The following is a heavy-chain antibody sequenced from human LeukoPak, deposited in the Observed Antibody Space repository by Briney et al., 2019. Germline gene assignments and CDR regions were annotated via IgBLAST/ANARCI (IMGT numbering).Heavy chain of an antibody. J-gene: IGHJ4*02. V-gene: IGHV3-74*01. CDR1: GFTFSRDW. CDR2: INGDGSNT. Sequence: GGSLRLSCVAAGFTFSRDWMYWVRQAPGKGLVWVSLINGDGSNTNCADSVKGRFTISRDNAKNTLYLQMNSLRAEDTAVYYCARDGPSPMVELDYWGQGTLVTVSS. CDR3: ARDGPSPMVELDY. D-gene: IGHD3-10*01.